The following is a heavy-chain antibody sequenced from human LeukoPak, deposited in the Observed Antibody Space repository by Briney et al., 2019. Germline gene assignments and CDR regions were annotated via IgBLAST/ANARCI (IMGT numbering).Heavy chain of an antibody. CDR2: IIPIFGTA. V-gene: IGHV1-69*01. CDR3: ARDNKWELFALDC. Sequence: SVKVSCKASGGTFSSYAISWVRQAPGQGLEWMGGIIPIFGTANYAQKFQGRVTITADESTSTAYMELSSLTSEDTAVYYCARDNKWELFALDCWGQGTLVTVSS. CDR1: GGTFSSYA. D-gene: IGHD1-26*01. J-gene: IGHJ4*02.